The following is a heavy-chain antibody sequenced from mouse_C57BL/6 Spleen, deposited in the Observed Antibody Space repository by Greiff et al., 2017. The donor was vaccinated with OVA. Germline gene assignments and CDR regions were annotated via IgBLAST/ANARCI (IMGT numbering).Heavy chain of an antibody. CDR2: IHPSDSDT. D-gene: IGHD1-1*01. CDR3: ATLITTVVATSYFDY. CDR1: GYTFTSYW. J-gene: IGHJ2*01. V-gene: IGHV1-74*01. Sequence: QVQLQQPGAELVKPGASVKVSCKASGYTFTSYWMHWVKQRPGQGLEWIGRIHPSDSDTNYNQKFKGKATLTVDKSSSTAYMQLSSLTSEDSAVYYCATLITTVVATSYFDYWGQGTTLTVSS.